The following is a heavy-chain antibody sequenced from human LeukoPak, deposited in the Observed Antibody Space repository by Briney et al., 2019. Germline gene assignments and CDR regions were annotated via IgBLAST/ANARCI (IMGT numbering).Heavy chain of an antibody. CDR1: GGSISSSPYS. Sequence: SESLSLTRTVSGGSISSSPYSWAWIRQPPGKGLECIGTIYYSGNTYYSPSLKSRVTISVDTSKKQFSLKLTSVIAADTAVYYCVTSSTGWYYFDYWGQGTLVTVSS. D-gene: IGHD6-19*01. CDR2: IYYSGNT. CDR3: VTSSTGWYYFDY. V-gene: IGHV4-39*07. J-gene: IGHJ4*02.